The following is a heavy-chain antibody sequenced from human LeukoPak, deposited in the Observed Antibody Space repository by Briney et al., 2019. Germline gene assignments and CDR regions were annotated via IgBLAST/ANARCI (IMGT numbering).Heavy chain of an antibody. J-gene: IGHJ4*02. D-gene: IGHD6-13*01. CDR1: GFTFSSYA. V-gene: IGHV3-23*01. Sequence: GGSLRLSCAASGFTFSSYAMTWVRQAPGKGLEWVPIISGSGGGTYYADSVKGRFTISRDNSKNTVYLQMNSLRAEDTAVYYCAKLHSSSWYNPTDYWGQGTLVTVSS. CDR2: ISGSGGGT. CDR3: AKLHSSSWYNPTDY.